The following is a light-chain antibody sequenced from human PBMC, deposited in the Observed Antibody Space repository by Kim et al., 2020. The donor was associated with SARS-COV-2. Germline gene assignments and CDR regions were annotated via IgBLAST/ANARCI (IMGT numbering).Light chain of an antibody. J-gene: IGKJ4*01. V-gene: IGKV1-12*01. CDR2: AAS. CDR1: QGISNW. CDR3: QHAAAFPV. Sequence: VSASVGDRDTITCRAGQGISNWLAWYQQKPGKAPQLLIYAASTLQIGVPSRFRGSGSGTDFTLTISSLQPEDFATYYCQHAAAFPVFGGGTKLEI.